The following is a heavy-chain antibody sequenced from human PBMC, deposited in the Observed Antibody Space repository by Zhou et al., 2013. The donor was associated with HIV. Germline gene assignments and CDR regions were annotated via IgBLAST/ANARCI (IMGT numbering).Heavy chain of an antibody. CDR1: GYTFTSHD. J-gene: IGHJ5*02. V-gene: IGHV1-8*03. D-gene: IGHD2-2*01. Sequence: QVHLVQSGAEVRKPGASVKVSCKTSGYTFTSHDINWVRQATGQGLEWVGWMNPNSGDTAYAQKFQGRVTITRNTSISTAYMELSSLRSEDTAVYYCARGIRLARVPLTWGQGTLVTVSS. CDR3: ARGIRLARVPLT. CDR2: MNPNSGDT.